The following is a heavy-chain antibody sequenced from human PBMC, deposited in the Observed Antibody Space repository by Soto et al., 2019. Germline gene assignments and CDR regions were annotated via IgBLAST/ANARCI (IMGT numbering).Heavy chain of an antibody. CDR2: IIPILDVA. Sequence: QLVQSGAEVKKPGSSVKVSCKASGGDFLSYTISWVRQAPGQGPEWMGTIIPILDVAKHAQKFQGRVEITADKATSTVYMELKSLRSDDTAVYYCAQMWFGELWHGMDVWGQGTTITVSS. V-gene: IGHV1-69*02. CDR3: AQMWFGELWHGMDV. J-gene: IGHJ6*02. D-gene: IGHD3-10*01. CDR1: GGDFLSYT.